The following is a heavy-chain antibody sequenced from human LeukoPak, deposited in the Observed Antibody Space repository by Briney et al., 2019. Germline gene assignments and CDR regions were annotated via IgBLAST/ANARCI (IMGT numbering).Heavy chain of an antibody. D-gene: IGHD3-10*01. Sequence: ASVKVSFKGSGGTFSIYAISWVGQAPGQGGGGMGGSIPMFGTANYAQKFQGRVTITADESTSTAYMQLRSLRSEDTAVYYCARDRMVRGVFNWFDLWGQGTLVTVSS. CDR2: SIPMFGTA. CDR3: ARDRMVRGVFNWFDL. V-gene: IGHV1-69*13. CDR1: GGTFSIYA. J-gene: IGHJ5*02.